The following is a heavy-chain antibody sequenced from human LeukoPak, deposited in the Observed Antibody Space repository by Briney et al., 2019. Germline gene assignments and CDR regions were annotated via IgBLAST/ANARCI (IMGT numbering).Heavy chain of an antibody. D-gene: IGHD6-19*01. CDR1: GFTFSSYS. CDR2: ISGGSSYI. Sequence: AWGSLRLSCAASGFTFSSYSMNWVRQAPGKGLEWVSSISGGSSYIYYADSLKGRFTISRDNAKRSLYLQMNNLRAEDTAVYYCARGSSSGWFGYWGHGNLVTVSS. CDR3: ARGSSSGWFGY. V-gene: IGHV3-21*01. J-gene: IGHJ5*01.